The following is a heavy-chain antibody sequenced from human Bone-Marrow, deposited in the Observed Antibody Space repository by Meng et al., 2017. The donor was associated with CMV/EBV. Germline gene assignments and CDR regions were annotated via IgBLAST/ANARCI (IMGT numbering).Heavy chain of an antibody. CDR2: IYYSGST. V-gene: IGHV4-59*01. CDR1: GGSISSYY. CDR3: ARVALYYYGSGSPLPETNYYYGMDV. Sequence: GSLRLSCPVSGGSISSYYWSWIRQPPGKGLEWIGYIYYSGSTNYNPSLKSRVTISVETSKNQFSLKLSSVTAADTAVYYCARVALYYYGSGSPLPETNYYYGMDVWGQGTTVTVSS. J-gene: IGHJ6*02. D-gene: IGHD3-10*01.